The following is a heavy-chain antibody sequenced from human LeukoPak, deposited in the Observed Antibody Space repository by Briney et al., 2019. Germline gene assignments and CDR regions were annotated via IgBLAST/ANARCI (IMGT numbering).Heavy chain of an antibody. CDR1: GGSISTYY. V-gene: IGHV4-59*01. CDR2: TYYSGNT. CDR3: AGSPYYYASRGQAFDI. D-gene: IGHD3-22*01. J-gene: IGHJ3*02. Sequence: KPSETLSLTCTVSGGSISTYYWSWIRQPPGKGLEWIGYTYYSGNTNYNPSLKSRVTLSVDTSKNQFSLKLSSLTAADTAVYYCAGSPYYYASRGQAFDIWGQGTMVTVSS.